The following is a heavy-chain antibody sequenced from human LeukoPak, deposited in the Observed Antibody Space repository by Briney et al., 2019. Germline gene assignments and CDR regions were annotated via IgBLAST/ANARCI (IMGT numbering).Heavy chain of an antibody. CDR3: ARGEIVGATGYYFDY. CDR2: IYTSGST. J-gene: IGHJ4*02. D-gene: IGHD1-26*01. CDR1: GGSISSYY. Sequence: SETLSLTCTVSGGSISSYYWSWIRQPAGKGLEWSGRIYTSGSTNYNPSLKSRVTMSVDASKNQFSLKLSSVTAADTAVYYCARGEIVGATGYYFDYWGQGTLVTVSS. V-gene: IGHV4-4*07.